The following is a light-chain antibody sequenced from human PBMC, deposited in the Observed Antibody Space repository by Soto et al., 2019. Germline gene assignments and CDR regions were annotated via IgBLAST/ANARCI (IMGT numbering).Light chain of an antibody. Sequence: QSALTQPASVSGSPGQSITISCTGTSSDVGAYDYVSWYQQHPDKAPKLMIYEVSNRPSGVSNRFSGSKSVNTATLTISGLQADDEADYYCSSYTSSSTRVFGTGTKGTVL. V-gene: IGLV2-14*03. CDR3: SSYTSSSTRV. J-gene: IGLJ1*01. CDR2: EVS. CDR1: SSDVGAYDY.